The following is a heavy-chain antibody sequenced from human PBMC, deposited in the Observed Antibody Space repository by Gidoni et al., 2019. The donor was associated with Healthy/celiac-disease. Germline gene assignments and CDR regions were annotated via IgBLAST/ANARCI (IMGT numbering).Heavy chain of an antibody. J-gene: IGHJ6*02. CDR3: ARLSPSRAQQKYYYSGMDV. Sequence: QVQLVQSGAEVKKPGASVKVSCRASGYTFTTHYIHWLRQAPGQGLEWMGIINPSGGSTSYAQKLQGRVTRTTDTSTSTVYMELNSLTFEDTAVYFCARLSPSRAQQKYYYSGMDVWGQGTTVTVSS. V-gene: IGHV1-46*04. CDR2: INPSGGST. CDR1: GYTFTTHY.